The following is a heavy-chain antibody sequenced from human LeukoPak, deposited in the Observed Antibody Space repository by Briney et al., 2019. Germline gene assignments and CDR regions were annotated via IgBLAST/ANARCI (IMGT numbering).Heavy chain of an antibody. CDR3: ARGRMVRAVTWWFDP. V-gene: IGHV1-8*01. D-gene: IGHD3-10*01. J-gene: IGHJ5*02. CDR2: MNPNSGNT. Sequence: GASVKVSCKASVYTFTSYDINWVRQATGQGLEWMGWMNPNSGNTGYAQKFQGRVTMTRNTSISTAYMELSSLRSEDTAVYYCARGRMVRAVTWWFDPWGQGTLVTVSS. CDR1: VYTFTSYD.